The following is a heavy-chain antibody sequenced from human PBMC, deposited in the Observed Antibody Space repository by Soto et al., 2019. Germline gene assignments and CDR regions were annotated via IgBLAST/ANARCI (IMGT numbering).Heavy chain of an antibody. Sequence: ASVKVSCKASGYTFTNYAMPLVRQAPGQRLEWMGWINAGNGNTKYSQKFQGRVTITRDTSASTAYMELSSLRSEDTAVYYCARDLGGWPDYWGQGTLVTVSS. CDR1: GYTFTNYA. CDR3: ARDLGGWPDY. D-gene: IGHD2-15*01. V-gene: IGHV1-3*01. J-gene: IGHJ4*02. CDR2: INAGNGNT.